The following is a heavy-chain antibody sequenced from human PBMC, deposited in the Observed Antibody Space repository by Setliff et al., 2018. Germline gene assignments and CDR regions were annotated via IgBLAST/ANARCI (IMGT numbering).Heavy chain of an antibody. D-gene: IGHD6-19*01. V-gene: IGHV4-34*12. J-gene: IGHJ6*03. CDR3: AREQWLDPPGYYYMDV. CDR2: IIHTGSI. Sequence: SSETLSLTCAVYGGSFSGYYWSWIRQPPGKRLEWIGEIIHTGSINYNPSLKSRVTISMDTSKNQFSLRVSSVTAADTAVYYCAREQWLDPPGYYYMDVWAKGTTVTVSS. CDR1: GGSFSGYY.